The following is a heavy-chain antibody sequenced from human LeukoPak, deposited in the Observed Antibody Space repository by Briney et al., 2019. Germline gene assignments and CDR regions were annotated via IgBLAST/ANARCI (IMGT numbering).Heavy chain of an antibody. Sequence: GGSLRLSCAASGLTVSSNSMSWVRQAPGKGLEWVSLIYSGGNTYYADSVKGRFTISRDNSENTLYLQMNSLRAEDTAVYYCARDFYGSIGSIFDYWGQGTLVTVSS. V-gene: IGHV3-53*01. CDR3: ARDFYGSIGSIFDY. D-gene: IGHD3-22*01. J-gene: IGHJ4*02. CDR1: GLTVSSNS. CDR2: IYSGGNT.